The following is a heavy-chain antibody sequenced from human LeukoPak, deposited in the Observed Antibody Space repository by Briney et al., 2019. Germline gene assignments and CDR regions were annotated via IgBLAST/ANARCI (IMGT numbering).Heavy chain of an antibody. V-gene: IGHV3-30-3*01. CDR1: GFTFSGYA. CDR2: ISYDGSNE. Sequence: GGSLRLSCAASGFTFSGYAMHWVRQAPGKGLEWVAVISYDGSNEYYADSVKGRFTISRDNSKNTLYLQMNSLSVEDTAVYYCARDLAWDAFDIWGQGTMVTVSS. CDR3: ARDLAWDAFDI. J-gene: IGHJ3*02.